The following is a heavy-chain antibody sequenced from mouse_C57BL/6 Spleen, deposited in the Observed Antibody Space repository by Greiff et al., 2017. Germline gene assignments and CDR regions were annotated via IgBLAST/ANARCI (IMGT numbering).Heavy chain of an antibody. V-gene: IGHV14-4*01. Sequence: EVKVEESGAELVRPGASVKLSCTASGFNIKDYYMHWVKQRPEQGLEWIGWIDPENGDTEYASKFQGKATITADTSSNTAYLQLSSLTSEDTAVYYCTTRSNYAMDYWGQGTSVTVSS. D-gene: IGHD5-1*01. CDR3: TTRSNYAMDY. J-gene: IGHJ4*01. CDR1: GFNIKDYY. CDR2: IDPENGDT.